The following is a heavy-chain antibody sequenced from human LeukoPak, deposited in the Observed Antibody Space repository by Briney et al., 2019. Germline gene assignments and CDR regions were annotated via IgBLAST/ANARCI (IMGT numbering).Heavy chain of an antibody. CDR3: ASNYYDSSGQGWFDP. D-gene: IGHD3-22*01. Sequence: SVKVSCKASGYTFTRYDISWVRQAPGQGLEWMGRIIPILGIANYAQKFQGRVTITADKSTSTAYMELSSLRSEDTAVYYCASNYYDSSGQGWFDPWGQGTLVTVSS. CDR2: IIPILGIA. V-gene: IGHV1-69*04. J-gene: IGHJ5*02. CDR1: GYTFTRYD.